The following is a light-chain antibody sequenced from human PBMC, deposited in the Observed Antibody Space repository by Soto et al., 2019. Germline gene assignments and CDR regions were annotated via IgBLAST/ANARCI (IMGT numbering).Light chain of an antibody. V-gene: IGKV3-20*01. J-gene: IGKJ5*01. Sequence: EIVWTPSPGTLSLSPGARATLSCRASQSVSSYLAWYQQKPGQAPRLLIYDASNRATGIPARFSGSGSGTEFTLTISSLQSEDFAVYHCQQYGSSPLITVGQGTRLEIK. CDR3: QQYGSSPLIT. CDR2: DAS. CDR1: QSVSSY.